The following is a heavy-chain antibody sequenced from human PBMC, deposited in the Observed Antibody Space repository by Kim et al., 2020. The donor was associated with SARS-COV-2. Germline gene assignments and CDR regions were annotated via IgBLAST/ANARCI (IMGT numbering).Heavy chain of an antibody. V-gene: IGHV1-2*02. J-gene: IGHJ4*02. Sequence: TNYAQKFQGRVTMTRDTSISTAYMELSRLRSDDTAVYYCARITMVRGVDYWGQGTLVTVSS. CDR2: T. D-gene: IGHD3-10*01. CDR3: ARITMVRGVDY.